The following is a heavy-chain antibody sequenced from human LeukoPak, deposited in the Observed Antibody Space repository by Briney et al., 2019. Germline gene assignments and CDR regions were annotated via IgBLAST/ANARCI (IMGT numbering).Heavy chain of an antibody. CDR2: IYYSGST. CDR1: GGSISSYY. CDR3: ARDRSYFDY. J-gene: IGHJ4*02. V-gene: IGHV4-59*12. Sequence: TSETLSLTCTVSGGSISSYYWSWIRQPPGKGLEWIGYIYYSGSTNYNPSLKSRVTISVDTSKNQFSLKLNSVTAADTAVYYCARDRSYFDYWGQGTLVTVSS.